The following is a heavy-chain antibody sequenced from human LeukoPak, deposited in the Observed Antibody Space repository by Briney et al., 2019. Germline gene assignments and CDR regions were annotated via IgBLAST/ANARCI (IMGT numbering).Heavy chain of an antibody. V-gene: IGHV4-59*01. CDR3: ASLQHDSGWYFDY. D-gene: IGHD6-19*01. CDR1: GGSISSYY. CDR2: IYYSGST. Sequence: SETLSLTCTVSGGSISSYYWSWIRQPPGKGLEWIGYIYYSGSTNYNPSLKSRVTISVDTSKNQFSLKLSSVTAADTAVYYCASLQHDSGWYFDYWGQGTLVTVSS. J-gene: IGHJ4*02.